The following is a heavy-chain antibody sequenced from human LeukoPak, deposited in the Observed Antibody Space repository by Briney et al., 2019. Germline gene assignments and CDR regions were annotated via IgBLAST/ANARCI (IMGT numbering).Heavy chain of an antibody. V-gene: IGHV3-23*01. CDR2: ISGSGGST. J-gene: IGHJ4*02. CDR3: AKDRDWGRRGYYFDY. CDR1: GFTFSSYA. Sequence: PGGSLRLSCAASGFTFSSYAMSWVRQAPGKGLEWVSAISGSGGSTYYADSVKGRFTISRDNSKNTLYLQMNSLRAEDTAVYYCAKDRDWGRRGYYFDYWGQGTLVTVSS. D-gene: IGHD7-27*01.